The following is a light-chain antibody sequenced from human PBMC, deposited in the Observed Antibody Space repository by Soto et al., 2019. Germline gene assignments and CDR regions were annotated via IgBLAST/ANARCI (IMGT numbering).Light chain of an antibody. V-gene: IGKV1-33*01. CDR1: QDISNY. CDR3: QQYDNLPLT. CDR2: DAS. J-gene: IGKJ4*01. Sequence: DIQMNQSPSSLSASVGDRVTITCQASQDISNYLNWYQQTQGKAPKLLIYDASNLETGVPSRFSGSGSGTDFTFTISRLQPEDIETYYCQQYDNLPLTFGGGTKVDIK.